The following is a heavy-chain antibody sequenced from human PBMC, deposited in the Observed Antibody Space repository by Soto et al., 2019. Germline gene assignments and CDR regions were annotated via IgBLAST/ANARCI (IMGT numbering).Heavy chain of an antibody. CDR2: MNPNSGNT. CDR1: GYTFTSYD. J-gene: IGHJ3*02. CDR3: ASGINYYDSGYDAFDI. Sequence: QVQLVQSGAEVKKPGASVKVSCKASGYTFTSYDINWVRQATGQGLEWMGWMNPNSGNTGYAQKFQGRVTMTRNTSISTAYMDLITLRSEDTAVYYCASGINYYDSGYDAFDIWGQGTMVTVSS. D-gene: IGHD3-10*01. V-gene: IGHV1-8*01.